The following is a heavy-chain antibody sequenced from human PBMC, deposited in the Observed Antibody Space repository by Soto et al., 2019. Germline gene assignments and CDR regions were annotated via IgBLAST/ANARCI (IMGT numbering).Heavy chain of an antibody. CDR3: ARDESPHRNPSWFDP. V-gene: IGHV3-30*03. CDR1: GFSFSNSG. Sequence: QVQLVESGGGVVQPGRSLRLSRAASGFSFSNSGMHWVRQAPGKGLEWVAVISFDGTNKNYGDSVRGRFTISRDNSKNSLYLQMNSLRDEDTAVYYCARDESPHRNPSWFDPWGQGTLVTVSS. J-gene: IGHJ5*02. CDR2: ISFDGTNK.